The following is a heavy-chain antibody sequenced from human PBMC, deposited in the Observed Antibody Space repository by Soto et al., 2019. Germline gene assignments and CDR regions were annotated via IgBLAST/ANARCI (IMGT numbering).Heavy chain of an antibody. CDR1: GFSLSTSGVG. J-gene: IGHJ4*02. V-gene: IGHV2-5*02. CDR3: AHRRSPSYSSGWTDFFDY. CDR2: IYWDDDK. D-gene: IGHD6-19*01. Sequence: SGPTLVQPTQTLTLTCTFSGFSLSTSGVGVGWIRQPPGKALEWLALIYWDDDKRYSPSLKGKLTITKDTSKNQVVLTMTNMDPVDTATYYCAHRRSPSYSSGWTDFFDYWGQGTLVTVSS.